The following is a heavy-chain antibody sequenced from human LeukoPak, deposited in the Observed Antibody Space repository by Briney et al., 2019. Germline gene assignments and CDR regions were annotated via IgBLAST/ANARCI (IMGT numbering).Heavy chain of an antibody. CDR2: INNVGTAT. D-gene: IGHD6-25*01. V-gene: IGHV3-74*01. J-gene: IGHJ4*02. CDR3: VTVSEY. CDR1: GFTFSYYC. Sequence: GGSLTLSCAASGFTFSYYCWHWVRQVPGKGLVWVAGINNVGTATYYAYSVKGRITISRDNDNNTVYVQMTGLRAEDTTVYYCVTVSEYWGQGTLVTVSS.